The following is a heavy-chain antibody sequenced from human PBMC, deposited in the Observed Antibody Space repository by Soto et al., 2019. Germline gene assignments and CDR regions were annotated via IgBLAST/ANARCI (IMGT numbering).Heavy chain of an antibody. Sequence: SETLSLTCTVSGASVSGFYWSWIRKSAGKGLEWIGRIYATGTTDYNPSLKSRVMMSVDTSKKQFSLKLRSVTAADTAVYYCVRDGTKTLRDWFDPWGQGISVTVS. D-gene: IGHD1-1*01. V-gene: IGHV4-4*07. CDR1: GASVSGFY. J-gene: IGHJ5*02. CDR3: VRDGTKTLRDWFDP. CDR2: IYATGTT.